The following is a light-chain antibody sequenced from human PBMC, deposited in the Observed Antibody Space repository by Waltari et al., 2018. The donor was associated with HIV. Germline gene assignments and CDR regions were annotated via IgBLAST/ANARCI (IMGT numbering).Light chain of an antibody. CDR3: SSYTSSSSWV. CDR1: SSDVGGYNH. Sequence: SVSGSPGQSITISCTGTSSDVGGYNHVSWYQQHPGKAPKLMIYDVNNRPSGVSNRFSGSKSGNTASLTISGLQAEDEANYYCSSYTSSSSWVFGGGTKLTVL. CDR2: DVN. J-gene: IGLJ3*02. V-gene: IGLV2-14*03.